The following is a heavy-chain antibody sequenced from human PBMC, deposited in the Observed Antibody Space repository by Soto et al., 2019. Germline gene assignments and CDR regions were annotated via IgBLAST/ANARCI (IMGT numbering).Heavy chain of an antibody. CDR1: GYVFTSQW. CDR2: IHPGDSDI. V-gene: IGHV5-51*01. CDR3: ASGPQWYFKY. D-gene: IGHD6-19*01. J-gene: IGHJ4*02. Sequence: GESLKISCKASGYVFTSQWIGWVRQMPGKGLEWMGIIHPGDSDIRYSPSFQGQVTISVDKYINTANLQWSSLKASDSAMYYCASGPQWYFKYWGQGTQVTVSS.